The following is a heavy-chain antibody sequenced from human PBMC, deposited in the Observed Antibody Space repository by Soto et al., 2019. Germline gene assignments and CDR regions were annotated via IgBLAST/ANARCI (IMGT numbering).Heavy chain of an antibody. J-gene: IGHJ5*02. CDR2: IYYSGST. D-gene: IGHD3-3*01. CDR1: GGSISSYY. V-gene: IGHV4-59*01. CDR3: ARGLSYDFWSGYLTANWFDP. Sequence: SETLSLTCFVSGGSISSYYWSWIRQPPGKGLEWIGYIYYSGSTNYNPSLKSRVTISVDTSKNQFSLKLSSVTAADTAVYYCARGLSYDFWSGYLTANWFDPWGQVTRVAVSS.